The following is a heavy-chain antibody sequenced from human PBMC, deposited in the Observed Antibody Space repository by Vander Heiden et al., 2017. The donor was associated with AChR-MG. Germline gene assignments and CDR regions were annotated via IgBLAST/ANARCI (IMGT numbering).Heavy chain of an antibody. CDR2: IIPIFGTA. CDR1: GGTFSSYA. V-gene: IGHV1-69*01. CDR3: ARDSPSSGYYRNYYYGMDV. Sequence: QVQLVQSGAEVKKPGSSVKVSCKASGGTFSSYAIGWVRQAPGQGLEWMGGIIPIFGTANYAQKFQGRVTITADESTSTAYMELSSLRSEDTAVYYCARDSPSSGYYRNYYYGMDVWGQGTTVTVSS. J-gene: IGHJ6*02. D-gene: IGHD3-22*01.